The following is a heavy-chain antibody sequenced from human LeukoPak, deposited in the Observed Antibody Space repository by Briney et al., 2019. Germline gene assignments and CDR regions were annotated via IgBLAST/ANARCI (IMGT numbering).Heavy chain of an antibody. CDR1: GFTFSSYS. J-gene: IGHJ4*02. CDR2: ISSSSSYI. V-gene: IGHV3-21*01. Sequence: NTGGSLRLSCAASGFTFSSYSMNWVRQAPGKGLEWVSSISSSSSYIYYADSVKGRFTISRDNAKNSLYLQMNSLRVEDTAVYYCARQADPALDYWGQGTLATVSS. CDR3: ARQADPALDY. D-gene: IGHD2-2*01.